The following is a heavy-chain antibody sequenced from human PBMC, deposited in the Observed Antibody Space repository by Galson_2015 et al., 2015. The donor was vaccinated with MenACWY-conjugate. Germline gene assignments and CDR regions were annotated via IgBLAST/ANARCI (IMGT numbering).Heavy chain of an antibody. CDR3: AKTRGASFYFDS. J-gene: IGHJ4*02. CDR2: INPGRSST. Sequence: SLRLSCAASGFIFNTYWMHWVRQAPGKGLVWVSRINPGRSSTTYADSVKDRFTISRDNAKNTPYLQMNSLRPEDTAVFYCAKTRGASFYFDSWGQGTLVTVSS. V-gene: IGHV3-74*01. D-gene: IGHD1-26*01. CDR1: GFIFNTYW.